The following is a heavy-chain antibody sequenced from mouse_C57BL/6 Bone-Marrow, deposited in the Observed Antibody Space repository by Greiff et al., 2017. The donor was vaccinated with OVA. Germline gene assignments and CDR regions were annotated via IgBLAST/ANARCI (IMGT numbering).Heavy chain of an antibody. V-gene: IGHV1-50*01. CDR1: GYTFTSYW. Sequence: QVQLQQPGAELVKPGASVKLSCKASGYTFTSYWMQWVKQRPGQGLEWIGEIDPSDSYTNYNQKFKGKATLTVDTSSSTAYMQLSGLTSEDSAIYYCADGYYGAYWGQGTLVTVSA. CDR3: ADGYYGAY. J-gene: IGHJ3*01. CDR2: IDPSDSYT. D-gene: IGHD2-3*01.